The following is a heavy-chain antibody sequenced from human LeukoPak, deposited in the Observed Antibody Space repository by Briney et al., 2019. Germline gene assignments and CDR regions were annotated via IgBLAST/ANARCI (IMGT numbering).Heavy chain of an antibody. J-gene: IGHJ3*02. V-gene: IGHV4-34*01. D-gene: IGHD2-15*01. CDR2: INHSGST. CDR3: ARRPKRVVAATPRAFDI. Sequence: SETLSLTCAVYGGSFSGYYWSWIRQPPGKGLEWIGEINHSGSTNYNPSLKSRVTISVDPSKNQFSLKLSSVTAADTAVYYCARRPKRVVAATPRAFDIWGQGTMVTVSS. CDR1: GGSFSGYY.